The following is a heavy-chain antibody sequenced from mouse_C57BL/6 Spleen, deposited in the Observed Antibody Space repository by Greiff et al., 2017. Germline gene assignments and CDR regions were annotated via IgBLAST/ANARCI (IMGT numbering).Heavy chain of an antibody. V-gene: IGHV1-9*01. D-gene: IGHD1-1*01. CDR2: IIPGSGST. Sequence: VQLQQSGAELMKPGASVKLSCKATGYTFTGYWIEWVKQRPGHGLEWIGEIIPGSGSTNYNEKFKGKATFTADTSANTAYMQLSSLTTEDSAIYYCARSPTVVPLGDYFGCWGQGTTLTVSS. J-gene: IGHJ2*01. CDR1: GYTFTGYW. CDR3: ARSPTVVPLGDYFGC.